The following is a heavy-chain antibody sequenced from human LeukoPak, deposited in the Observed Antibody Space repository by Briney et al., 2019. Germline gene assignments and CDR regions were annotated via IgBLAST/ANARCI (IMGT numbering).Heavy chain of an antibody. J-gene: IGHJ4*02. CDR3: ASGLELDY. Sequence: GGSLRLSRAASGFTFSNFWMHWVRQAPGKGLVWVALIYGDGSFTRYADSVKGRFTISRDNAKNSLYLQMNSLRAEDTAVYYCASGLELDYWGQGTLVTVSS. CDR1: GFTFSNFW. V-gene: IGHV3-74*01. CDR2: IYGDGSFT.